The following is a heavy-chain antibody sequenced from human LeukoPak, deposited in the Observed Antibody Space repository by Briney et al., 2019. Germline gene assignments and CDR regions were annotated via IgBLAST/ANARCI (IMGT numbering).Heavy chain of an antibody. V-gene: IGHV5-51*01. CDR1: GYSFTTSW. Sequence: GESLKISCKGSGYSFTTSWIGCVRQMPGKGLEWMGIIYPGDSDTRYSPSFQGPVAISADKSISTAYLQWSSLEASDTAMYYCARRVAAAGTHTYFDYWGQGTLVTVSS. CDR2: IYPGDSDT. D-gene: IGHD6-13*01. CDR3: ARRVAAAGTHTYFDY. J-gene: IGHJ4*02.